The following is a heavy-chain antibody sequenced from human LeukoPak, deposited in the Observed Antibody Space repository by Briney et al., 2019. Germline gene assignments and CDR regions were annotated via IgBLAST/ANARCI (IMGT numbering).Heavy chain of an antibody. D-gene: IGHD6-13*01. CDR2: INHSGST. Sequence: SETLSLTCAVYGGSFSGYYWSWIRQPPGKGLEWIGEINHSGSTNYNPSLKSRVTISVDTSKNQFSLKLSSVTAADTAVYYCAGGMTAAAAYWGQGTLVTVSS. CDR3: AGGMTAAAAY. CDR1: GGSFSGYY. V-gene: IGHV4-34*01. J-gene: IGHJ4*02.